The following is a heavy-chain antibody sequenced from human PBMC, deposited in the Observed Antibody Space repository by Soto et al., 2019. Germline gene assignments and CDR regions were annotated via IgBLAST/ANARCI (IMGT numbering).Heavy chain of an antibody. CDR2: IVVGSGNT. D-gene: IGHD2-2*01. V-gene: IGHV1-58*01. CDR1: GFTFTSSA. CDR3: AADDIVLVPAAMPESLAPGMDV. Sequence: GASVKVSCKASGFTFTSSAVQWVRQARGQRLEWIGWIVVGSGNTNYAQKFQERVTITRDMSTSTAYMELSSLRSEDTAVYYCAADDIVLVPAAMPESLAPGMDVWGQGTTVTVSS. J-gene: IGHJ6*02.